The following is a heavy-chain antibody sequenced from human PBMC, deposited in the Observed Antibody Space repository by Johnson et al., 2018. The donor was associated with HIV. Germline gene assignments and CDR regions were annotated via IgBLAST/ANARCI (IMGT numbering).Heavy chain of an antibody. CDR2: INSDGSST. V-gene: IGHV3-74*01. D-gene: IGHD2-15*01. CDR1: RFTFSSYW. J-gene: IGHJ3*02. Sequence: VQLVESGGGLVQPGGSLRLSCAASRFTFSSYWMHWVRQAPWKGLVWVSRINSDGSSTSYADSVKGRFPISRVNAKNTLYLQMNSLRAEDTAWYYCAREGSWSSDDAYDIWGQGTMVNVSS. CDR3: AREGSWSSDDAYDI.